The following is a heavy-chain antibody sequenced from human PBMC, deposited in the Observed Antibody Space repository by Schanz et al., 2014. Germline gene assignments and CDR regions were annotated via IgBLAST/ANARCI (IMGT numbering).Heavy chain of an antibody. V-gene: IGHV3-30*04. CDR2: TNGDGTNA. CDR1: GFTFSSYA. J-gene: IGHJ5*02. CDR3: ARDLEGYDGGGGGFDP. Sequence: QVQLVESGGGVVQPGRSLRLSCAASGFTFSSYAMHWVRQVPGKGLEWVSCTNGDGTNAKYADSVKGRFTISRDNSKNTLYLQMNSLRAEDTAVYYCARDLEGYDGGGGGFDPWGQGTLVTVSS. D-gene: IGHD2-21*01.